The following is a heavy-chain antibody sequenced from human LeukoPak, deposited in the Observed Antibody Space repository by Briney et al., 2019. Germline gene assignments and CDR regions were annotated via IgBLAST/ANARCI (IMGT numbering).Heavy chain of an antibody. Sequence: SETLSLTCTVSGYSISSGSHWGWIRQPPGKGLEWIGNIYHSGSTYYNPSLKSRVTISVDTSKNQFSLKLSSVTAADTAVHYCVRVHVNSGYYFGDAFDIWGQGTMVTVSS. D-gene: IGHD3-22*01. V-gene: IGHV4-38-2*02. CDR2: IYHSGST. CDR1: GYSISSGSH. J-gene: IGHJ3*02. CDR3: VRVHVNSGYYFGDAFDI.